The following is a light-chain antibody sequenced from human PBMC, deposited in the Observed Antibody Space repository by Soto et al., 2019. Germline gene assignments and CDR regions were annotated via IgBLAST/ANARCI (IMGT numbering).Light chain of an antibody. CDR2: HVD. Sequence: QSVLTQPASVSGSPGQSITISCTGTSSDVGGYTYVSWYQQHPGKVPKLLVYHVDARPPGVSNRFSGSKSGNTASLTISGLQADDEADYYCSSYTTSITHVVFGGGTKVTVL. CDR1: SSDVGGYTY. CDR3: SSYTTSITHVV. J-gene: IGLJ2*01. V-gene: IGLV2-14*03.